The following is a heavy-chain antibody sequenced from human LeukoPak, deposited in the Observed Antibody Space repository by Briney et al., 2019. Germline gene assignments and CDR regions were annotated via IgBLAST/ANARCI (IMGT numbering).Heavy chain of an antibody. CDR2: INHSGST. CDR1: GGSFSGYY. D-gene: IGHD2-2*01. Sequence: SETLSLTCAVYGGSFSGYYWSWIRQPPGKGLEWIGEINHSGSTNYNPSLKSRVTISVDTSKNQFSLKLSSVTAADTAVYYCARLVPAAATYYFDYWGQGTLVTVSS. CDR3: ARLVPAAATYYFDY. J-gene: IGHJ4*02. V-gene: IGHV4-34*01.